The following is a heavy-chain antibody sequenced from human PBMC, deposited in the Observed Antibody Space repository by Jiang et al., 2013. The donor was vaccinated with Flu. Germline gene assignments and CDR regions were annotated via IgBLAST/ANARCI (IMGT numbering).Heavy chain of an antibody. CDR3: ARASPHYYYGSGTFDY. CDR1: GYTFTSYG. J-gene: IGHJ4*02. D-gene: IGHD3-10*01. CDR2: ISAYNGNT. V-gene: IGHV1-18*01. Sequence: VKVSCKASGYTFTSYGISWVRQAPGQGLEWMGWISAYNGNTNYVQKLQGRVTMTTDTSTSTAYMELRSLRSDDTAVYYCARASPHYYYGSGTFDYWGQGTLVTVSS.